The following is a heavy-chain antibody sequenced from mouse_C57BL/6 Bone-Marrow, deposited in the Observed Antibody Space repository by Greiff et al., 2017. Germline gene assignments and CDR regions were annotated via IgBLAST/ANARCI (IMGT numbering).Heavy chain of an antibody. J-gene: IGHJ1*03. D-gene: IGHD1-1*01. Sequence: EVKLEESVAELVRPGASVKLSCTASGFNIKNTYMHWVKQRPEQGLEWIGRIDPANGNTKYAPKFQGKATITADTSSNTAYLQLSSLTSEDTAIYYCARSPFYYYGSSRYFDVWGTGTTVTVSS. V-gene: IGHV14-3*01. CDR2: IDPANGNT. CDR3: ARSPFYYYGSSRYFDV. CDR1: GFNIKNTY.